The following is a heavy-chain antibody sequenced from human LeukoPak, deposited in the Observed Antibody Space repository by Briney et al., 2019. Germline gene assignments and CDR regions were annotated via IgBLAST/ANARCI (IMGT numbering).Heavy chain of an antibody. CDR3: ATDPIGQWQPPRRFDP. J-gene: IGHJ5*02. CDR2: ISGRGGST. V-gene: IGHV3-23*01. CDR1: GTIFSMDA. D-gene: IGHD6-19*01. Sequence: PGGSLSLSCVASGTIFSMDAMSWVRQAPGKGLEWVSGISGRGGSTYYADSVKGRFTISRDNSRSTLYLQMSSLRVDDTAVYYCATDPIGQWQPPRRFDPWGPGTLVTVSS.